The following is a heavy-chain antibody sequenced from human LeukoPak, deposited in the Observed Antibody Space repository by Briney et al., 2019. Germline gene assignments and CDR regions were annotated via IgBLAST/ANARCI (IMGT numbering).Heavy chain of an antibody. CDR1: GYTFTSYG. CDR2: ISAYNGDT. Sequence: ASVKVSCTASGYTFTSYGISWVRQAPGQRLEWMGWISAYNGDTDYAQKLQGRVTMTTDTSTSTAYMELRSLKSDDTAVYYCARESHDTREDYWGQGTLVTVSS. CDR3: ARESHDTREDY. J-gene: IGHJ4*02. D-gene: IGHD3-22*01. V-gene: IGHV1-18*01.